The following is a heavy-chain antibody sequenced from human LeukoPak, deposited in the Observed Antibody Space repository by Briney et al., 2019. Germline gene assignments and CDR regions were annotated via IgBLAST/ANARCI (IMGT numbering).Heavy chain of an antibody. Sequence: ASVKVSCKASGGTFSSYAISWVRQAPGQGLEWMGGIIPIFGTANYAQKFQGRVTITADESTSTAYMELSSLRSEDTAVYYCAREVYGVYYFDYWGQGTLVTVSS. CDR2: IIPIFGTA. CDR3: AREVYGVYYFDY. CDR1: GGTFSSYA. J-gene: IGHJ4*02. V-gene: IGHV1-69*13. D-gene: IGHD4-17*01.